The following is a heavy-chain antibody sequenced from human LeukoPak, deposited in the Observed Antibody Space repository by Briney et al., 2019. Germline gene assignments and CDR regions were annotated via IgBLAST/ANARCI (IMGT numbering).Heavy chain of an antibody. CDR3: LAQYYFDY. D-gene: IGHD5-24*01. CDR1: GFTLSDAY. J-gene: IGHJ4*02. CDR2: ITSKGDGGTT. V-gene: IGHV3-15*01. Sequence: GGSLRLSCAASGFTLSDAYMTWVRQTPGKGLEWVGRITSKGDGGTTHYAAPVKGRFIISRDDSKGTLYLQLNSLRTDDTAVYYCLAQYYFDYWGRGTLVTVSS.